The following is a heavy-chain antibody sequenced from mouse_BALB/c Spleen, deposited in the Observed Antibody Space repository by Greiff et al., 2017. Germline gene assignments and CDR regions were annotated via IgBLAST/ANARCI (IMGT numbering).Heavy chain of an antibody. CDR2: IDPENGET. J-gene: IGHJ3*01. Sequence: EVKLQQSGAELVRSGASVKLSCTASGFNINDYYMHWVKQRPEQGLEWIGWIDPENGETEYAPKFQGKATMTADTSSNTAYLQLSSLTSEDTAVYCWNTGRAWIAYWGQGTLVTVSA. V-gene: IGHV14-4*02. D-gene: IGHD1-1*01. CDR1: GFNINDYY. CDR3: NTGRAWIAY.